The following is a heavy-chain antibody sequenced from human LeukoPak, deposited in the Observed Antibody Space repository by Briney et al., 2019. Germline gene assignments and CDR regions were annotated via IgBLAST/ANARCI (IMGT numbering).Heavy chain of an antibody. CDR3: ARDNGYCSGGSCYLLDY. CDR1: GGTFSGYA. CDR2: IIPIFGTA. J-gene: IGHJ4*02. D-gene: IGHD2-15*01. Sequence: ASVKVSCKASGGTFSGYAISWVRQAPGQGLEWMGGIIPIFGTANYAQKFQGRVTITTDESTSTAYMELSSLRSEDTAVYYCARDNGYCSGGSCYLLDYWGQGTLVTVSS. V-gene: IGHV1-69*05.